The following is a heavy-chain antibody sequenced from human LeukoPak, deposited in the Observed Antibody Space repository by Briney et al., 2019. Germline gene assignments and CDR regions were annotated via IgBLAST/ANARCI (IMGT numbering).Heavy chain of an antibody. Sequence: SETPSLTCGVSGYSINSGYYWGWIRQSPGKGLEWLGSLYHSGSSFYNPSLKSRVTISVDTSKNQFSLKLRSVTAADSAVYYCAREGTYYYESTGYRIFDYWGQGILVTVSS. CDR3: AREGTYYYESTGYRIFDY. D-gene: IGHD3-22*01. J-gene: IGHJ4*02. CDR2: LYHSGSS. CDR1: GYSINSGYY. V-gene: IGHV4-38-2*02.